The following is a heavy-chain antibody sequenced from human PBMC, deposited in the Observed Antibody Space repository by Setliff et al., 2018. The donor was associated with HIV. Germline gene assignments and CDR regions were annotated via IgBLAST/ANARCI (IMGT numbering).Heavy chain of an antibody. Sequence: PSETMSLTCTVSGGSISSGSYYWSWIRQPPGKGLEWIGSVHNSGSTYYNPSVKSRVVISVDTSKNQFSLKLTSVTAADTAVYYCARQGAGYSDDYWGQGTLVTVSS. D-gene: IGHD5-18*01. CDR2: VHNSGST. CDR3: ARQGAGYSDDY. J-gene: IGHJ4*02. V-gene: IGHV4-39*07. CDR1: GGSISSGSYY.